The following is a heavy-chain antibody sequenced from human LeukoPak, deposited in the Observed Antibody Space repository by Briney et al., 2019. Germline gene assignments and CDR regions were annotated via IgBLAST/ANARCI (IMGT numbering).Heavy chain of an antibody. V-gene: IGHV3-30*18. CDR1: GFTFSSYS. J-gene: IGHJ4*02. CDR3: AKDMDHDYDDYGFDY. Sequence: GGSLRLSCAASGFTFSSYSMNWVRQAPGKGLEWVAFISYDGSNKYYADSVKGRCTISRDNSKNTVYLQMNSLRAEGTAVYYCAKDMDHDYDDYGFDYWGQGTPVTVSS. D-gene: IGHD4-17*01. CDR2: ISYDGSNK.